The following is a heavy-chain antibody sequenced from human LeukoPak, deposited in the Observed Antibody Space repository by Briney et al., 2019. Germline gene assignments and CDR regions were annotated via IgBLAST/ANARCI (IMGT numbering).Heavy chain of an antibody. Sequence: GTSLRLSCAASGFTFSSYSMNWVRQAPGKGLEWVSSISSSSSYIYYADSVKGRFTISRDNAKNSLYLQMNSLRAEDTAVYYCARDSVPAEQWLTFYYYYGMDVWGQGTTVTVSS. J-gene: IGHJ6*02. V-gene: IGHV3-21*01. CDR2: ISSSSSYI. CDR1: GFTFSSYS. D-gene: IGHD6-19*01. CDR3: ARDSVPAEQWLTFYYYYGMDV.